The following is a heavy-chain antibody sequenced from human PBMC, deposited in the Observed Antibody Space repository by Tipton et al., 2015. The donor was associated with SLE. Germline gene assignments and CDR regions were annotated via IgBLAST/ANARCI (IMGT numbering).Heavy chain of an antibody. CDR2: IDPSGST. V-gene: IGHV4-59*11. D-gene: IGHD6-13*01. J-gene: IGHJ3*02. CDR1: GGFFSSHH. CDR3: ARVGSSFGFDI. Sequence: TLSLTCTFSGGFFSSHHWGWIRQPPGKGLEWIGYIDPSGSTNYNPSLQSRVTISVDTSKNQFSLKLSSVTAADTAVYYCARVGSSFGFDIWGQGTMVTVSS.